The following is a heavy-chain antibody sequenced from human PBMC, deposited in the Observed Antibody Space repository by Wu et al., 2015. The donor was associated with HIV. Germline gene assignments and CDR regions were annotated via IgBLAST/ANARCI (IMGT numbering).Heavy chain of an antibody. J-gene: IGHJ4*02. V-gene: IGHV1-69*12. Sequence: QVQLVQSGAEVKKPGSSVKVSCKASGGTFSSYAISWVRQAPGQGLEWMGGIIPIFGTANYAQKFQGRVTITADESTSTAYMELSSLRSEDTAVYYCASAYDYVWGSPKPILYWGQGTLVTVSS. CDR2: IIPIFGTA. D-gene: IGHD3-16*01. CDR3: ASAYDYVWGSPKPILY. CDR1: GGTFSSYA.